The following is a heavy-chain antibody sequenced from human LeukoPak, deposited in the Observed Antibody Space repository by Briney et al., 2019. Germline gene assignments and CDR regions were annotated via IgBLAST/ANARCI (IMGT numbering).Heavy chain of an antibody. J-gene: IGHJ4*02. D-gene: IGHD3-10*01. CDR2: ISSSGSTI. CDR1: GFTFSDYY. Sequence: GGSLRLSCAASGFTFSDYYMSWIGQAPGKGLEWVSYISSSGSTIYYADSVKGRFTISRDNAKNSLFVQMNSLRAEDTAVYYCARDYWGFGEFTLDYWGQGTLVTVSS. V-gene: IGHV3-11*04. CDR3: ARDYWGFGEFTLDY.